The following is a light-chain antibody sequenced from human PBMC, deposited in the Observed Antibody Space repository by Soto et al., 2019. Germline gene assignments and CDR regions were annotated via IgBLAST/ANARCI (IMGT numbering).Light chain of an antibody. V-gene: IGLV2-14*03. Sequence: QSVLTQPASVSGSPGQSITISCTGTSSDVGGYNYVSWYQLHPGKPPKLMIYDVSIRPSGVSNRFSGSKSGNTASLTISGLQAEDETDYYCSSYTSSSSVVFGGGPKLTVL. CDR3: SSYTSSSSVV. CDR1: SSDVGGYNY. J-gene: IGLJ2*01. CDR2: DVS.